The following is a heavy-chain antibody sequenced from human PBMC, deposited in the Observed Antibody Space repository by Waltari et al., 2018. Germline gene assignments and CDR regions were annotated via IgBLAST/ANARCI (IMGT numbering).Heavy chain of an antibody. Sequence: EVQLVESGGGLVQPGGSLRLSCAASGFTFSTNWMGWVRQAPGKGLGWVANIVPDGSRNNYVDSVKGRFTISRDNAKNSLSLQMNSLGVEDTAVYYCARGDSSGWLFDYWGQGTLVTVSS. CDR2: IVPDGSRN. J-gene: IGHJ4*02. V-gene: IGHV3-7*01. CDR3: ARGDSSGWLFDY. CDR1: GFTFSTNW. D-gene: IGHD6-19*01.